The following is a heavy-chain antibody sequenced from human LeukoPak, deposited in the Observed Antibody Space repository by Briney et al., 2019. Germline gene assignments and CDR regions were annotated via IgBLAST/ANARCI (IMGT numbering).Heavy chain of an antibody. V-gene: IGHV3-21*01. CDR1: GFSFSSYT. J-gene: IGHJ5*02. Sequence: PGGSLRLSCAASGFSFSSYTMNWVRQAPGKGLEWVSIISSSSSYIYYADSVKGRFTISRDNAKNALYLQMNSLRAEDTAVYYCAGSLWFGDSGWFDPWGQGTLVTVSS. CDR3: AGSLWFGDSGWFDP. D-gene: IGHD3-10*01. CDR2: ISSSSSYI.